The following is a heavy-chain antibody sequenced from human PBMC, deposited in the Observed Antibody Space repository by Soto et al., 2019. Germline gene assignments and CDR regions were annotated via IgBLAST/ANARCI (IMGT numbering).Heavy chain of an antibody. CDR2: IYHTGNA. Sequence: TLSLTCTVSGGSISSSSYYWGWIRQPPGKGLEWVGSIYHTGNAYYNPPLKSRVTISVDTSKNQFSLKLTSVTAADAALYYCARDFFDSSDYTTNWFDPWGQGTLVTVSS. CDR1: GGSISSSSYY. D-gene: IGHD3-22*01. CDR3: ARDFFDSSDYTTNWFDP. J-gene: IGHJ5*02. V-gene: IGHV4-39*01.